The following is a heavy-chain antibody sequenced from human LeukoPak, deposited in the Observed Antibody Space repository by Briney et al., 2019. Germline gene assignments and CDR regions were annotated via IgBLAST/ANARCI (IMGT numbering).Heavy chain of an antibody. J-gene: IGHJ4*02. CDR2: IWYDGGNK. CDR1: GFTFSGYP. Sequence: GGSLRLSCAASGFTFSGYPIHWVRQAPGKGLEWVAVIWYDGGNKYYADSVKGRFTISRDNSKNTLYLQMNSLRAEDTAVYYCARDGEMATSIDYWGQGTLVTVSS. V-gene: IGHV3-33*01. D-gene: IGHD5-24*01. CDR3: ARDGEMATSIDY.